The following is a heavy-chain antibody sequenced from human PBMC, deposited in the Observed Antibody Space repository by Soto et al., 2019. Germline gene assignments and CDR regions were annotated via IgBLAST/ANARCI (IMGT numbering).Heavy chain of an antibody. CDR2: IIPIFGTA. CDR1: AGTFSSYA. CDR3: ARDHGSGCSSTSCYGYYYGMDV. J-gene: IGHJ6*02. V-gene: IGHV1-69*01. D-gene: IGHD2-2*01. Sequence: QVQLVQSGAEVKKPGSSVKVSCKASAGTFSSYAISWVRQAPGQGLEWMGGIIPIFGTANYAQKFQGRVTITADESTSTAYMEQSSLRSEDTAVYYCARDHGSGCSSTSCYGYYYGMDVWGQGTTVTVSS.